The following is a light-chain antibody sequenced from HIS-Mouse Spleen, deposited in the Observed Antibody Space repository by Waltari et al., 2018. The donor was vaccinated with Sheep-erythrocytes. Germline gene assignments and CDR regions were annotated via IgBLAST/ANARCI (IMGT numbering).Light chain of an antibody. J-gene: IGKJ3*01. V-gene: IGKV3-20*01. Sequence: EIVLTQSPGTLSLSHGYRATLSCRASQCVSSSYLAWYQQKPGQAPRLLIYGPSSRATGIPDRFSGSGSGTDFTLTISRLEPEDFAVYYCQQYGSSPFTFGPGTKVDIK. CDR1: QCVSSSY. CDR2: GPS. CDR3: QQYGSSPFT.